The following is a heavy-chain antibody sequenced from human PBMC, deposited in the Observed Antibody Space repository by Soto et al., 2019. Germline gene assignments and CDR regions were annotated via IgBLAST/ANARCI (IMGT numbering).Heavy chain of an antibody. V-gene: IGHV3-30*18. Sequence: GGSLRLSCAASGFTFSSYGMHWVRQAPGKGLEWVAVISYDGSNKYYADSVKGRFTISRDNSKNTLYLQMNSLRAEDTAVYYCAKDRSLYYYDSSGIDYWGQGTLVTVSS. CDR3: AKDRSLYYYDSSGIDY. D-gene: IGHD3-22*01. CDR1: GFTFSSYG. CDR2: ISYDGSNK. J-gene: IGHJ4*02.